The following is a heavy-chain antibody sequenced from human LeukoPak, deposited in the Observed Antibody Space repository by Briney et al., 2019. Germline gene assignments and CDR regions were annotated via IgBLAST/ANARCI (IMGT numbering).Heavy chain of an antibody. V-gene: IGHV3-48*01. J-gene: IGHJ3*02. CDR1: GFTFSSYS. CDR2: ISSSSSTI. CDR3: ARYSSSWFPHDAFDI. D-gene: IGHD6-13*01. Sequence: GGSLRLSCAASGFTFSSYSMNWVRQAPGKGLEWVSYISSSSSTIYYADSVKGRFTISRDNAKNSPYLPMTSLRAEDTAVYYCARYSSSWFPHDAFDIWGQGTMVTVSS.